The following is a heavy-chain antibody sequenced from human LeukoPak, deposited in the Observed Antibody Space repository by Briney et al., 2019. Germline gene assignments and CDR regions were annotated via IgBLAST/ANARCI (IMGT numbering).Heavy chain of an antibody. CDR2: ISSSGSTI. D-gene: IGHD6-13*01. CDR1: GFTFSSYE. CDR3: ARVSSSWYRPLDY. V-gene: IGHV3-48*03. J-gene: IGHJ4*02. Sequence: GGSLRLSCAASGFTFSSYEMNWVRQAPGKGLEWVSYISSSGSTIYYADSVKGRFTISRDNAKNSLYLQMNSLRAEDTAVYYCARVSSSWYRPLDYWGQGTLVIVSS.